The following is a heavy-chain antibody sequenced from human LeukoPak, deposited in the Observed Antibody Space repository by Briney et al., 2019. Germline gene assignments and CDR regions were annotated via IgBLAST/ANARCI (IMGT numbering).Heavy chain of an antibody. J-gene: IGHJ4*02. V-gene: IGHV4-31*03. Sequence: SETLSLTCTVSGGSFSSGDYYWSWIRQLPGKGLEWIGYIYYSGSTYYNPSLKSRLTISVDTSKNQFSLKLSSVTAADTAVYYCARRRGNTSGFQGYYFDYWGQGTLVTVS. CDR2: IYYSGST. CDR1: GGSFSSGDYY. D-gene: IGHD6-19*01. CDR3: ARRRGNTSGFQGYYFDY.